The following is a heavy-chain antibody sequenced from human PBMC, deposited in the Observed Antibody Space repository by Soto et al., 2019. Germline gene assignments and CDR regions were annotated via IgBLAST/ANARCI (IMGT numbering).Heavy chain of an antibody. CDR2: VSHDGRNT. D-gene: IGHD6-19*01. Sequence: AGGSLRLSCAASGFTFSDYAMHLVRQATGKGLEWVAVVSHDGRNTHYADSVKGRFTISRDSSKNTVSLEMTSLRAEDTAVYYCAKGGRQWLVTSDFNYWGQGALVTVSS. J-gene: IGHJ4*02. V-gene: IGHV3-30*18. CDR3: AKGGRQWLVTSDFNY. CDR1: GFTFSDYA.